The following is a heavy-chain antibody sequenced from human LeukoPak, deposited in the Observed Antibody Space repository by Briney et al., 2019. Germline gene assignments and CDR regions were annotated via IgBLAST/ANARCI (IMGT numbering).Heavy chain of an antibody. D-gene: IGHD3-10*01. J-gene: IGHJ4*02. V-gene: IGHV1-8*01. CDR1: GYTFTNYD. Sequence: ASVKVSCKTSGYTFTNYDINWVRQATGQGLEWLGFMNPNSGNTGYAQKFQGRVTMTKNTSIRTAYMELSGLRSEDTAVYYCARGPRGSGSYHFDYWGQGTLVTVSS. CDR3: ARGPRGSGSYHFDY. CDR2: MNPNSGNT.